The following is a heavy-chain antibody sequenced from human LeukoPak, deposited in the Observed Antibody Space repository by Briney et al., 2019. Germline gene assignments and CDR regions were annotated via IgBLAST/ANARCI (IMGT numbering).Heavy chain of an antibody. CDR3: ARGDRYCISTNCSPDY. CDR1: GYTFTAYV. CDR2: INPHSGGR. V-gene: IGHV1-2*02. D-gene: IGHD2-2*01. J-gene: IGHJ4*02. Sequence: GASVKVSCKASGYTFTAYVMHWVRQAPGEGLEWMGWINPHSGGRNYAQKFQGRVTMTRDTSISTAYMELSRLRSDDTAVYYCARGDRYCISTNCSPDYWGQGTLVTVSS.